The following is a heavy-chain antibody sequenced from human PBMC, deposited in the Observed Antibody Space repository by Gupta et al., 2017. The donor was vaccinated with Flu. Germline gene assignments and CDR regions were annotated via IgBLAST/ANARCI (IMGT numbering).Heavy chain of an antibody. CDR2: ISGSGGRT. J-gene: IGHJ6*03. Sequence: EVQLLESGGGLVLPGGSLSLSCAASGFTFSHCAMTWVRQAPGKGLEWISGISGSGGRTYYPDSVRGRFTISRDNSKDMLYLQMNSLRAEDTAVYYCAQDPNYYDILDYYYYMDVWGKGTTVTVSS. CDR1: GFTFSHCA. CDR3: AQDPNYYDILDYYYYMDV. V-gene: IGHV3-23*01. D-gene: IGHD3-9*01.